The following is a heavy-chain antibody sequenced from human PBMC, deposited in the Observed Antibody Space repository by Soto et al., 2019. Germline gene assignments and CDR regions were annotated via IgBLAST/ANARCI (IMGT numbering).Heavy chain of an antibody. D-gene: IGHD3-3*01. J-gene: IGHJ4*02. Sequence: SLRLSCAASGFTFDDFSIHWVRQPTGKGLEWVSGISWNSGSIGYADSVKGRFTISRDNAKNSLYLQMNSLRAEDTALYYCAKDATTYYDLWSGYYSFDYWGQGTLVTVSS. V-gene: IGHV3-9*01. CDR2: ISWNSGSI. CDR3: AKDATTYYDLWSGYYSFDY. CDR1: GFTFDDFS.